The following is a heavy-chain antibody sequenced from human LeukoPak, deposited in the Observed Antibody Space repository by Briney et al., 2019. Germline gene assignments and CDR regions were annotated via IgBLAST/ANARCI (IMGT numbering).Heavy chain of an antibody. V-gene: IGHV4-39*01. J-gene: IGHJ3*02. Sequence: SETLSLTCTVSGGSIVTSDYYWGWIRLPPGQGLEFIGTIYYTGNTYYNPSLKSQLTIAIDTSKTQFSLKLNSATAADTAVYYCARRGYYSGRFDIWGQGTMVTVSS. CDR1: GGSIVTSDYY. D-gene: IGHD2-15*01. CDR2: IYYTGNT. CDR3: ARRGYYSGRFDI.